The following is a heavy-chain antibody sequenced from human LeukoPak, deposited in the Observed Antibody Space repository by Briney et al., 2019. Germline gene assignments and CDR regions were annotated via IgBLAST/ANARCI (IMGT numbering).Heavy chain of an antibody. D-gene: IGHD3-22*01. Sequence: VASVKVSCKASGYTFTSCGISWVRQAPGQGLEWMGWISAYNGNTNYAQKLQGRVTMTTDTSTSTAYMELRSLRSDDTAVYYCARQTYYYDSSGYYRKYFDYWGQGTLVTVSS. J-gene: IGHJ4*02. CDR1: GYTFTSCG. V-gene: IGHV1-18*01. CDR2: ISAYNGNT. CDR3: ARQTYYYDSSGYYRKYFDY.